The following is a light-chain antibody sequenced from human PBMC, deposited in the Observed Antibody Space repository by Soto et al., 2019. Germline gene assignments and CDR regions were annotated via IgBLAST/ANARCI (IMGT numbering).Light chain of an antibody. CDR1: QDITNF. J-gene: IGKJ2*01. CDR3: QHLNSYPYT. CDR2: GAS. V-gene: IGKV1-9*01. Sequence: IQLTQSPSFLSASVGDRVTITCRASQDITNFLAWYQQKPGKAPELLIYGASTLHSGVPPRFSGSGSGTEFTLTISSLQPEDFATYHCQHLNSYPYTFGQGTKVDIK.